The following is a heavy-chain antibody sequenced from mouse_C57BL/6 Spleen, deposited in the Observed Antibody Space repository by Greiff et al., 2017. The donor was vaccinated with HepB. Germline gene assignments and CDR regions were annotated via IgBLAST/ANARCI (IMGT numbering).Heavy chain of an antibody. CDR1: GYTFTSYW. Sequence: QVHVKQPGAELVKPGASVKLSCKASGYTFTSYWMHWVKQRPGQGLEWIGMIHPNSGSTNYNEKFKSKATLTVDKSSSTAYMQLSSLTSEDSAVYYCARYYYGSDYWGQGTTLTVSS. D-gene: IGHD1-1*01. CDR2: IHPNSGST. CDR3: ARYYYGSDY. J-gene: IGHJ2*01. V-gene: IGHV1-64*01.